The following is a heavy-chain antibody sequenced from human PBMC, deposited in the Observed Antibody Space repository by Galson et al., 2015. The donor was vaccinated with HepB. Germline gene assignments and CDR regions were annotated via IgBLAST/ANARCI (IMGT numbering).Heavy chain of an antibody. J-gene: IGHJ4*02. Sequence: SLRLSCAASGFTVSSNHMSWVRQAPGKGLEWVSVIYSGGSTYYADSVKGRFTISRDNSKNTLYLQVNSLRAEDTAVYYCARGVGSGWYGLDYWGQGTLVTVSS. CDR2: IYSGGST. CDR1: GFTVSSNH. CDR3: ARGVGSGWYGLDY. V-gene: IGHV3-66*01. D-gene: IGHD6-19*01.